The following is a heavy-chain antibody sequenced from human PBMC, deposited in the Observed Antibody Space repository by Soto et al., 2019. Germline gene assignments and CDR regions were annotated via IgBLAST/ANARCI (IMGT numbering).Heavy chain of an antibody. J-gene: IGHJ4*02. D-gene: IGHD3-9*01. Sequence: EVQLVESGGGLVQPGGSLRLSCAASGFTFSTYTMNWVRQAPGKGLEWVSYISSSSGTIYYADSVKGRFSIYRNNAKNSLYLQINSLRAEDTAVYYCARDASQLLLRYFDYWGQGALVTVSS. CDR3: ARDASQLLLRYFDY. CDR2: ISSSSGTI. CDR1: GFTFSTYT. V-gene: IGHV3-48*01.